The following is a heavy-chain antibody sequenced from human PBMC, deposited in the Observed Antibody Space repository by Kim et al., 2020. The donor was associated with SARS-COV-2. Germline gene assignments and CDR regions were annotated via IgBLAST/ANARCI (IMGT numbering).Heavy chain of an antibody. J-gene: IGHJ4*02. CDR3: ARSGGRGGWHQFDY. CDR1: SDSISSYY. D-gene: IGHD6-19*01. CDR2: IYYSGTT. V-gene: IGHV4-59*01. Sequence: SETLSLTCTVSSDSISSYYCSWIRQLPGKGLEWIGYIYYSGTTNYNPSLNSRVTISWDTSKNQFSLDLTSVTDADTAVYYCARSGGRGGWHQFDYWGQGILVTVSS.